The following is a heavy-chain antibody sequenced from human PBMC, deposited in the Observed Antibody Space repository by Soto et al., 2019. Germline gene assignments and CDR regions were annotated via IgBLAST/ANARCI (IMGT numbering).Heavy chain of an antibody. V-gene: IGHV3-30-3*01. Sequence: ESGGGVVQPGRSLRLSCAASGFTFSSYAMHWVRQAPGKGLEWVAVISYDGSNKYYADSVKGRFTISRDNSKNTLYLQMNSLRAEDTAVYYCARGVGGSGNYWGQGTLVTVSS. CDR2: ISYDGSNK. CDR3: ARGVGGSGNY. CDR1: GFTFSSYA. D-gene: IGHD3-10*01. J-gene: IGHJ4*02.